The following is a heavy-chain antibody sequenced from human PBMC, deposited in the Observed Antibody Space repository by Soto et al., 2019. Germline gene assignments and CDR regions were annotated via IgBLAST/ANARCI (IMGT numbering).Heavy chain of an antibody. CDR3: ARGQPLDFWSGYSIDY. V-gene: IGHV4-34*01. J-gene: IGHJ4*02. CDR1: GGSFSGYY. D-gene: IGHD3-3*01. CDR2: INHSGST. Sequence: SETLSLTCAVYGGSFSGYYWSWIRQPPGKGLEWIGEINHSGSTNYNPSLKSRVTISVDTSENQFSLKLSSVTAADTAVYYCARGQPLDFWSGYSIDYWGQGTLVTVSS.